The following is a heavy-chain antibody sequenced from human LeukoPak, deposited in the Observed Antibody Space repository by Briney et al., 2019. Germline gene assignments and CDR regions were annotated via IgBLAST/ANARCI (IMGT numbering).Heavy chain of an antibody. CDR2: IIPIFGTA. J-gene: IGHJ4*02. CDR3: AASSSGWKPPNFDY. Sequence: SVKVSCKASGGTFSSYAISWVRQAPGQGLEWMGGIIPIFGTANHAQKFQGRVTITADKSTSTAYMELSSLRSEDTAVYYCAASSSGWKPPNFDYWGQGTLVTVSS. CDR1: GGTFSSYA. V-gene: IGHV1-69*06. D-gene: IGHD6-19*01.